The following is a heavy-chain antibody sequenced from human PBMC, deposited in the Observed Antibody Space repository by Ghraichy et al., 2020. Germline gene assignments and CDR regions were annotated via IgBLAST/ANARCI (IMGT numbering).Heavy chain of an antibody. CDR2: IYHSGSI. CDR1: GYSISSRYY. D-gene: IGHD3-16*01. V-gene: IGHV4-38-2*01. CDR3: ARSLSGGVTPFDY. J-gene: IGHJ4*02. Sequence: SETLSLTCAFSGYSISSRYYRGWIRHPPGKVLEWIGSIYHSGSIYYNPSLKSRVTISVDTSKNQFSLKLSSVTAADTAVYYCARSLSGGVTPFDYWGQGTLVTVSP.